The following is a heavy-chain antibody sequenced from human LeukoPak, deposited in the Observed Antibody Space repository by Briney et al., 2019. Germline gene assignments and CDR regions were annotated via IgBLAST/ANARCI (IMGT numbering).Heavy chain of an antibody. CDR3: ARDKYCGGDCYSYFDY. Sequence: GASVKVSCKASGGTFSSYAISWVRQAPGQGLEWMGRIIPILGIANYAQKFQGRVTITADKSTSTAYMELSSLRSEDTAVYYCARDKYCGGDCYSYFDYWGQGTLVTVSS. D-gene: IGHD2-21*02. CDR2: IIPILGIA. V-gene: IGHV1-69*04. J-gene: IGHJ4*02. CDR1: GGTFSSYA.